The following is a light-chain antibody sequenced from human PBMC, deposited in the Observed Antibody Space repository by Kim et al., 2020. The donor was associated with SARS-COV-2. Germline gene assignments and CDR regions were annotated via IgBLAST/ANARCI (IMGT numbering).Light chain of an antibody. Sequence: QSALTQPASVSGSPGQSITISCTGTSSDVGGYNYVSWYQQHPGKAPKLMIYDVSKRPSGVSNRCSGSKSGNTASLTISGLQAEDEADYYCSSYTSSSTSVVFGGGTQLTVL. CDR1: SSDVGGYNY. CDR3: SSYTSSSTSVV. J-gene: IGLJ2*01. CDR2: DVS. V-gene: IGLV2-14*01.